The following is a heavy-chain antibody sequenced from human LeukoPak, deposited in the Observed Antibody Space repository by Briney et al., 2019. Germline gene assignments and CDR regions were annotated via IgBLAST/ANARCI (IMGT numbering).Heavy chain of an antibody. D-gene: IGHD2-15*01. CDR3: AKDSVRGYCSGGSCYPDSFDI. V-gene: IGHV3-23*01. CDR2: ISGSGGST. Sequence: GGSLRLSCAASGFTFSSYAMSWVRQAPGKGLEWVSAISGSGGSTYYTHSVKGRFTISRDNDKNTLYLQMNSLRAEDTAVYYCAKDSVRGYCSGGSCYPDSFDIWGQGTMVTVSS. CDR1: GFTFSSYA. J-gene: IGHJ3*02.